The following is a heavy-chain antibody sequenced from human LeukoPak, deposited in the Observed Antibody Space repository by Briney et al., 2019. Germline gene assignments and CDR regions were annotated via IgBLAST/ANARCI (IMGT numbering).Heavy chain of an antibody. D-gene: IGHD3-10*01. CDR2: IYYSGST. J-gene: IGHJ5*02. CDR3: ARDFSHYYGSGSRSAGSDP. V-gene: IGHV4-61*01. CDR1: GGSISSGSYY. Sequence: PSETLSLTCTVSGGSISSGSYYWSWIWPPPGKGLEWIGYIYYSGSTNYNPSLKSRVTISVDTSKNQFSLKLSSVTAADTAVYYCARDFSHYYGSGSRSAGSDPWGQGILVTASS.